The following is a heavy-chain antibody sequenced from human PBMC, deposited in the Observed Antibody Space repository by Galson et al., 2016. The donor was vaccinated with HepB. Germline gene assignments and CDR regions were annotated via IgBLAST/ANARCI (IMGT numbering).Heavy chain of an antibody. CDR2: IYSGGTT. Sequence: SLRLSCAASEFTVSSNYMSWVRQAPGKGLEWVSVIYSGGTTYYADSVKGRFTISRDNSKNTLYLQMNSLRAEDTAVYYCARDQGNYYYYGMDVWGQGTTVGVSS. V-gene: IGHV3-53*01. CDR3: ARDQGNYYYYGMDV. J-gene: IGHJ6*02. CDR1: EFTVSSNY.